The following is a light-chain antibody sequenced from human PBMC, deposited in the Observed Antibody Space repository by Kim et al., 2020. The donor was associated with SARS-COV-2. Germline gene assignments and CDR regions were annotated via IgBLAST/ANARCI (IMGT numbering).Light chain of an antibody. Sequence: EIVLTQSPGTLSLSPGEKATLSCRASRGVTSNYLAWYQQKPGQDPRLLIYIASSRATGIPDRFSGSGSGTEFTLTISRLEPEDFAVYYCHQYGSPPSTFGQGTRLEIK. V-gene: IGKV3-20*01. CDR1: RGVTSNY. CDR3: HQYGSPPST. CDR2: IAS. J-gene: IGKJ5*01.